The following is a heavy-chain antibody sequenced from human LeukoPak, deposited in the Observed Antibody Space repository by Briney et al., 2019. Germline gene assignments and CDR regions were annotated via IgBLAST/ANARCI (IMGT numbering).Heavy chain of an antibody. CDR3: ARVQIGYYYDSSGYYGAFDI. J-gene: IGHJ3*02. CDR2: ISAYNGNT. D-gene: IGHD3-22*01. Sequence: GASVKVSCKASGYSLSNYGLSWVRQAPGQGLEWMGWISAYNGNTNYAQKLQGRVTMTTDTSTSTAYMELRSLRSDDTAVYYCARVQIGYYYDSSGYYGAFDIWGQGTMVTVSS. CDR1: GYSLSNYG. V-gene: IGHV1-18*01.